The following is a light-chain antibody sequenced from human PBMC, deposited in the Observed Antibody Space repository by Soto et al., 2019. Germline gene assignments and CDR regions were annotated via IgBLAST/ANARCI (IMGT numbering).Light chain of an antibody. V-gene: IGLV1-40*01. CDR3: HSYDSSLSAVI. J-gene: IGLJ2*01. CDR2: DDD. Sequence: QSVLTQPPSVSGAPGQRVTISCTGSYSNIGTGYDVHWYQQLPGSAPKLLIYDDDNRPSGVPDRFSASKSGASASLAITGLQAEDEADYYCHSYDSSLSAVIFGGGTKLTVL. CDR1: YSNIGTGYD.